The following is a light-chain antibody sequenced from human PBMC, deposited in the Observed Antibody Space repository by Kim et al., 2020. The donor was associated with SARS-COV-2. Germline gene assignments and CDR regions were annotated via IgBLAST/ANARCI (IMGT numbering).Light chain of an antibody. V-gene: IGLV3-21*04. Sequence: SYELTQPPSVSVAPGKTARITCGGNNIGSKSVHWYQQKPGQAPVLVIYYDSDRPSGIPERFSGSNSGNTATLTIRRVEAGDEADYYFQVWDSSSDHSEVFGTGTKVTVL. J-gene: IGLJ1*01. CDR1: NIGSKS. CDR3: QVWDSSSDHSEV. CDR2: YDS.